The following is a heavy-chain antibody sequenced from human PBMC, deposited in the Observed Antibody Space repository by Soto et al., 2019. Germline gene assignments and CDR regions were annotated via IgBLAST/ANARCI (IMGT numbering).Heavy chain of an antibody. V-gene: IGHV3-33*01. CDR1: GFTFSSYG. D-gene: IGHD2-15*01. CDR3: ATEALGYCCCGSCYSWWFDP. CDR2: IWYDGSNK. Sequence: GGSLRLSCAASGFTFSSYGMHWVRQAPGKGLEWVAVIWYDGSNKYYADSVKGRFTISRDNSKNTLYLQMNSLRAEDTAFYYCATEALGYCCCGSCYSWWFDPWGQGTLVTVSS. J-gene: IGHJ5*02.